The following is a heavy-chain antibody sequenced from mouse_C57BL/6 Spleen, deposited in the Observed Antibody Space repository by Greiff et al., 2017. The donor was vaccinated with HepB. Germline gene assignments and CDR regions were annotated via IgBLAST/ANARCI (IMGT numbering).Heavy chain of an antibody. CDR3: ARWAYYSNYPYAMDY. V-gene: IGHV2-9-1*01. CDR1: GFSLTSYA. J-gene: IGHJ4*01. Sequence: VKLVESGPGLVAPSQSLSITCTVSGFSLTSYAISWVRQPPGKGLEWLGVIWTGGGTNYNSALKSRLSISKDNSKSQVFLKMNSLQTDDTARYYCARWAYYSNYPYAMDYWGQGTSVTVSS. D-gene: IGHD2-5*01. CDR2: IWTGGGT.